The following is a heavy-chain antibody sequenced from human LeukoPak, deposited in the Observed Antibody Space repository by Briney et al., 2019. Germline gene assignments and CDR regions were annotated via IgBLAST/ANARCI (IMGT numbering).Heavy chain of an antibody. D-gene: IGHD3-16*02. J-gene: IGHJ3*02. CDR1: GFTFSDYY. Sequence: GGSLRLSCAASGFTFSDYYMSWIRQAPGKGREWVSYISSSSSYTNYADSVKGRFTISRDNAKNSLYLQMNSLRAEDTALYYCAKDIGQVDAFDIWGQGTMVTVSS. V-gene: IGHV3-11*05. CDR3: AKDIGQVDAFDI. CDR2: ISSSSSYT.